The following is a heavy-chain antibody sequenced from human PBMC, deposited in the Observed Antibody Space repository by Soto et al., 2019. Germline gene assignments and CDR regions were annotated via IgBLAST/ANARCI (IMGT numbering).Heavy chain of an antibody. D-gene: IGHD2-15*01. CDR1: GFTFSSYG. J-gene: IGHJ5*02. CDR2: ISYDGSNK. CDR3: AKDMRYCSGGSCYSLLPTWFDP. V-gene: IGHV3-30*18. Sequence: GGSLRLSCAASGFTFSSYGMHWVRQAPGKGLEWVAVISYDGSNKYYADSVKGRFTISRDNSKNTLYLQMNSLRAEDTAVYYCAKDMRYCSGGSCYSLLPTWFDPWGQGTLVTVSS.